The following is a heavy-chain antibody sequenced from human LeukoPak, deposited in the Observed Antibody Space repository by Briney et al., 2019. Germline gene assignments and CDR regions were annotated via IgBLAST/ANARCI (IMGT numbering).Heavy chain of an antibody. CDR2: INHSGST. Sequence: SETLSLICAVYGGSFSGYYWSWIRQPPGKGLEWIGEINHSGSTNYNPSLKSRVTISVDTSKNQFSLKLSSVTAADTAVYYCARVLRYYDILTGYYIQAPFDYWGQGTLVTVSS. CDR3: ARVLRYYDILTGYYIQAPFDY. D-gene: IGHD3-9*01. V-gene: IGHV4-34*01. CDR1: GGSFSGYY. J-gene: IGHJ4*02.